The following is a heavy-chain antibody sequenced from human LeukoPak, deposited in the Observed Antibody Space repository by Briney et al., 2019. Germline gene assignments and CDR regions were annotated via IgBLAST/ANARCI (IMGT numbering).Heavy chain of an antibody. CDR1: GYTFTSYD. J-gene: IGHJ6*03. Sequence: ASVKVSCKASGYTFTSYDMNWVRQAPGQGLEWMGWINTNTGNQKYAQGFTGRFVFTLDNSVSTAYLQISSLRAEDTAVYYCARLAFNDYYYYMDVWGKGTTVTFSS. CDR2: INTNTGNQ. V-gene: IGHV7-4-1*02. CDR3: ARLAFNDYYYYMDV.